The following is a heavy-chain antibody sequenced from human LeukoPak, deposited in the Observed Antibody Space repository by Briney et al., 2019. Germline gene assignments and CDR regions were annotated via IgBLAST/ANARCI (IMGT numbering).Heavy chain of an antibody. J-gene: IGHJ4*02. CDR3: ARGGVWGSYRTFDY. D-gene: IGHD3-16*02. CDR1: GYTFTSYD. CDR2: MNPNSGNT. V-gene: IGHV1-8*01. Sequence: GASVTVSCKASGYTFTSYDINWVRQATGQGLEWMGWMNPNSGNTGYAQKFQCRVTMTRNTSISTAYMELSSLRSEATAVYYCARGGVWGSYRTFDYWGQGTLVTVSS.